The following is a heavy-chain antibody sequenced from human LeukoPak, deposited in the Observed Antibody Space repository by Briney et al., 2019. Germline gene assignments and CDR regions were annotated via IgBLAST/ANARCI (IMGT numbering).Heavy chain of an antibody. CDR1: GGSISSGSYY. CDR2: VYYTGST. Sequence: SETLSLTCIVSGGSISSGSYYWSWIRQSPGKGLEWIGYVYYTGSTNYNPSLKSHFTISMDTSKNQFSLKLSSVTVADTAVYYCARGRRDGSYYFDYWGQGTLVTVSS. J-gene: IGHJ4*02. V-gene: IGHV4-61*01. CDR3: ARGRRDGSYYFDY.